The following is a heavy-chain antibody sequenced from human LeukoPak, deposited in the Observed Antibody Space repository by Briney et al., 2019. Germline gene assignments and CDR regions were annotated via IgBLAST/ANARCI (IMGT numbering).Heavy chain of an antibody. D-gene: IGHD2-15*01. CDR1: GGSISSGAYY. Sequence: PSETLSRTCTVSGGSISSGAYYWSWIRQHPGKGLEWIGYIYYSGSTYYNPSLKSRVTISIGTYKNQFSLKLSSVTAADTAVYYCARLNCSGGSCYSVDHWGQGTLVTVSS. V-gene: IGHV4-30-4*08. CDR3: ARLNCSGGSCYSVDH. J-gene: IGHJ5*02. CDR2: IYYSGST.